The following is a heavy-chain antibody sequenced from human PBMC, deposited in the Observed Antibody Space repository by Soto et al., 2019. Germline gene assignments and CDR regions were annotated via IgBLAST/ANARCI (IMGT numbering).Heavy chain of an antibody. CDR3: ARVRQGCSANNCYFDP. CDR1: GGSVRSPDW. Sequence: SETLSLTCTLSGGSVRSPDWWNWVRESPDKGLEWIAEVHISGHSNYNPSLRSRVSVSIDSSKNQFYLNLNSVTAADTAIYYCARVRQGCSANNCYFDPWGQGTQVTVSS. J-gene: IGHJ5*01. D-gene: IGHD1-1*01. V-gene: IGHV4-4*02. CDR2: VHISGHS.